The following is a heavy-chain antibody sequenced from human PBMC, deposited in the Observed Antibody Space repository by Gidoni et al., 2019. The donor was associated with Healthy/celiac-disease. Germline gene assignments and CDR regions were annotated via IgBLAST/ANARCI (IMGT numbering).Heavy chain of an antibody. CDR1: GFPFSRYG. V-gene: IGHV3-33*01. Sequence: QVQLVESGGGVVQPGRSLRLPCAASGFPFSRYGMHWVRQAPGKGMEWVAVRWYDGSNKYYADSVKGRFTISRDNSKNTLYLQMNSRRAEDTAVYDCVRGGVAVAPDALDIWGQGTMVTVSS. CDR3: VRGGVAVAPDALDI. D-gene: IGHD6-19*01. CDR2: RWYDGSNK. J-gene: IGHJ3*02.